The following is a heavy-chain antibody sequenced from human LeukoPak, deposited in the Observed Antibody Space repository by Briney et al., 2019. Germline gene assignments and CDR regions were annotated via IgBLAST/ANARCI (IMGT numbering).Heavy chain of an antibody. CDR3: AKGRVQLWSFDY. D-gene: IGHD5-18*01. CDR1: VFTFSSYS. V-gene: IGHV3-21*01. J-gene: IGHJ4*02. CDR2: ISSSSSYI. Sequence: GGSLRLSCAASVFTFSSYSMNWVRQAPGKGLEWVSSISSSSSYICYADSVKGRFTISRDNSKNTLYLQMNSLRAEDTAVYYCAKGRVQLWSFDYWGQGTLVTVSS.